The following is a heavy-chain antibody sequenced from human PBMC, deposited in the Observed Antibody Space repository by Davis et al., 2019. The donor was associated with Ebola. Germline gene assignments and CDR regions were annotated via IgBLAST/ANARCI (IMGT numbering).Heavy chain of an antibody. CDR1: GFTFSSYA. CDR3: VCGEHGEY. V-gene: IGHV3-23*01. CDR2: ISGSGGST. Sequence: PGGSLRLSCAASGFTFSSYAMSWVRQAPGKGLEWVSAISGSGGSTYYADSVKGRFTISRDNSKSTLYLQMDSLRVEDTAVYHCVCGEHGEYWGQGTLVTVSS. J-gene: IGHJ4*02. D-gene: IGHD3-10*01.